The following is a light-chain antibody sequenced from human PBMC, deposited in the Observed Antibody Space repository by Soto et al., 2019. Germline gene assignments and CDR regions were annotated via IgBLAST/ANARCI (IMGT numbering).Light chain of an antibody. Sequence: QSALTQPPSVSGSPGQSITISCTGTSSDVGGYNYVSWYQQHPGKAPKLMIYDVSNRPSGISNRFSGSKSGNTAPLTIVGLQAEEEADYYCTSYTSSSTVVFGGGTKLTVL. CDR1: SSDVGGYNY. V-gene: IGLV2-14*01. CDR3: TSYTSSSTVV. J-gene: IGLJ3*02. CDR2: DVS.